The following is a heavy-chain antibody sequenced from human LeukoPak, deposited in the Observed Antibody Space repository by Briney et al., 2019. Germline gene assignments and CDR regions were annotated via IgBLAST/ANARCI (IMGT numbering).Heavy chain of an antibody. D-gene: IGHD5-12*01. V-gene: IGHV3-11*01. CDR3: ARGPRSVATGLMPFDY. Sequence: FTISRDNAKNSLYLQMNSLRAEDTAVYYCARGPRSVATGLMPFDYWGQGTLVTVSS. J-gene: IGHJ4*02.